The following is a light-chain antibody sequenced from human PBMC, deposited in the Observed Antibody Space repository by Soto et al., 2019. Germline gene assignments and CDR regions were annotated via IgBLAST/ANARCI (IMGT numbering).Light chain of an antibody. J-gene: IGLJ3*02. Sequence: QSALTQPASVPGSPGQSITLSCAGTTNDIGSYNYVSWFQQHPGEAPKLIIFEVTHRPSGISTRFSGSKSGNTASLTISDLQAEDEALYYCSSYKFSTTLRVFGGGTKLTVL. CDR1: TNDIGSYNY. V-gene: IGLV2-14*01. CDR2: EVT. CDR3: SSYKFSTTLRV.